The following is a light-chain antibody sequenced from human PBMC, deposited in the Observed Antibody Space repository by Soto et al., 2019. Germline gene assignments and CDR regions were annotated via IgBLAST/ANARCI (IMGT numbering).Light chain of an antibody. CDR1: QSIANW. CDR3: QQYKDYVYT. CDR2: EAS. J-gene: IGKJ2*01. V-gene: IGKV1-5*01. Sequence: DIQMTQSPPTLSASVGDRVTITCRASQSIANWLAWYQHKPGKAPKLLIYEASSLERGVPSRFSGSGSATEFTLTISGLQPDDFATYYCQQYKDYVYTFGQGTKVDIK.